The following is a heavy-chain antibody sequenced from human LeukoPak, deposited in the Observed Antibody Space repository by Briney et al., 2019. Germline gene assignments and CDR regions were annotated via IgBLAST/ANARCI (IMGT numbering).Heavy chain of an antibody. CDR2: IYYSGST. V-gene: IGHV4-59*01. CDR1: GGSISSYY. CDR3: ARSYYYDSSGYYYYFDY. Sequence: SETLSLTCTVSGGSISSYYWSWIRQPPGKGLEWIGYIYYSGSTNYNPSLKSRVTISVDTSKNQFSLKLSSVTAADTAVYYCARSYYYDSSGYYYYFDYWGQGTLVTVSS. J-gene: IGHJ4*02. D-gene: IGHD3-22*01.